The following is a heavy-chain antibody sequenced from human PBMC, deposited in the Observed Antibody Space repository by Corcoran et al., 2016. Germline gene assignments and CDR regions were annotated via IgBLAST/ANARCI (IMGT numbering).Heavy chain of an antibody. J-gene: IGHJ6*02. CDR3: ARVHTPRADNDIVTGYYQYYYYYGMDV. Sequence: QVQLVQSGAEVKKPGSSVKVSCKASGGTFSSYAISWVRQAPGQGLEWMGGIIPIFGTANYAQKFQGRVTITADKSTSTAYMELSSLRSEDTAVYYCARVHTPRADNDIVTGYYQYYYYYGMDVWGQGTTVTVSS. V-gene: IGHV1-69*06. CDR2: IIPIFGTA. CDR1: GGTFSSYA. D-gene: IGHD3-9*01.